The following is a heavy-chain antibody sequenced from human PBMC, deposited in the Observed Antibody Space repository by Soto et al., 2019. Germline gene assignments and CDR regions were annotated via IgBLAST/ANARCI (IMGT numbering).Heavy chain of an antibody. Sequence: ESGGGVVQPGRSLRLSCAASGFTFSTYAMEWVRQAPGKGLDWVALISYDGNNKYYADSVRGRFTISRDNSKNTLYLQMNTLRPEDTALYFCARPVEPFYYYGMDVWGQGTTVTVSS. V-gene: IGHV3-30-3*01. CDR2: ISYDGNNK. CDR1: GFTFSTYA. J-gene: IGHJ6*02. CDR3: ARPVEPFYYYGMDV.